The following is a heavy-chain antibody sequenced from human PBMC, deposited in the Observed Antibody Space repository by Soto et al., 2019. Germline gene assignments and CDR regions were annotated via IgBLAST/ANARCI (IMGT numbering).Heavy chain of an antibody. CDR3: ARDHSVYSSGKHDAFDI. V-gene: IGHV3-30-3*01. CDR2: ISYDGSNK. J-gene: IGHJ3*02. CDR1: GFTFSSYA. D-gene: IGHD6-19*01. Sequence: QVQLVESGGGVVQPGRSLRLSCAASGFTFSSYAMHWVRQAPGKGLEWVAVISYDGSNKYYADSVKGRFTISRDNSKNTLYLQMNSLRAEDTAVYYCARDHSVYSSGKHDAFDIWGHGTMVTVSS.